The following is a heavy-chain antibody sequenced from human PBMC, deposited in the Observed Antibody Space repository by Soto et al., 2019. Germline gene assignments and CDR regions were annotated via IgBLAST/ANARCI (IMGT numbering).Heavy chain of an antibody. CDR3: ARDKDRLQLGGNYYYILDV. Sequence: QVQLVQSGAEVKKPGSSVKVSCKASGGTFSTSAISWVRQAPGQGLEWVGGIMPVFPTPDYAQNFQGRVTITADESTTTAYLELTSLRADDTAMYYCARDKDRLQLGGNYYYILDVWGQGTGITVSS. CDR2: IMPVFPTP. V-gene: IGHV1-69*12. J-gene: IGHJ6*02. CDR1: GGTFSTSA. D-gene: IGHD1-1*01.